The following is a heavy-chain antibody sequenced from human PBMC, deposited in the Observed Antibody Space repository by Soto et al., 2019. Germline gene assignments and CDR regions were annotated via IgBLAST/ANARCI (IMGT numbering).Heavy chain of an antibody. J-gene: IGHJ3*02. Sequence: QVQLVQSGAEVKKPGASVKVSCKASGYTFTSYGISWVRQAPGQGLEWMGWISAYNGNTNYAQKLQGRVTMTTDTATSKGYMELRSLRSDDTAVYYCARVDYDLGAFDIWGQGTMVTVSS. V-gene: IGHV1-18*01. CDR3: ARVDYDLGAFDI. CDR2: ISAYNGNT. D-gene: IGHD3-16*01. CDR1: GYTFTSYG.